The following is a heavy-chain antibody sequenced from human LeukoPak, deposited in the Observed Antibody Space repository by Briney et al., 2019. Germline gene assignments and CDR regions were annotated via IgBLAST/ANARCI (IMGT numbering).Heavy chain of an antibody. CDR2: IYYSGRT. CDR1: GGSISSSSYY. Sequence: SETLSLTCTVSGGSISSSSYYWGWIRQPPGKGLEWIGSIYYSGRTYYNPSRKSRVTISVDTSKNQFSLKLSSVTAAYAAVYYCARGTTASFDYWGQGTLVTVSS. V-gene: IGHV4-39*07. CDR3: ARGTTASFDY. D-gene: IGHD4-17*01. J-gene: IGHJ4*02.